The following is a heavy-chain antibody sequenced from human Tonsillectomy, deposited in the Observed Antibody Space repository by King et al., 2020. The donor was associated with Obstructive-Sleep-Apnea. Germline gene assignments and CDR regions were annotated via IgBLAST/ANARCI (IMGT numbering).Heavy chain of an antibody. CDR2: ISSSSITI. CDR1: GLTFSSQS. CDR3: ARDGLWFGDY. J-gene: IGHJ4*02. Sequence: VQLVESGGGLVQPGGSLRLSCVASGLTFSSQSMNWVRQDPGKGLEWVSYISSSSITIYYADSVKGRFTISRDNAKNSLYLQMHRLRAEDTAVYYCARDGLWFGDYWGQGSLVTVSS. D-gene: IGHD3-10*01. V-gene: IGHV3-48*01.